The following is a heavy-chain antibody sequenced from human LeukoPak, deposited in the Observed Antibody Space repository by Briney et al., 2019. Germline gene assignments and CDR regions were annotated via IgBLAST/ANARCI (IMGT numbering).Heavy chain of an antibody. D-gene: IGHD2-2*01. CDR3: AKDRGSTRGGFDY. Sequence: GGSLRLSCAASGFSFSNYAMSWVRQAPGKGLEWVSGISGSGGSAYFAESVKGRFTISRDNSKNTLYLQMISLRAEDTAVYYCAKDRGSTRGGFDYWGQGTLVTVSS. CDR1: GFSFSNYA. CDR2: ISGSGGSA. J-gene: IGHJ4*02. V-gene: IGHV3-23*01.